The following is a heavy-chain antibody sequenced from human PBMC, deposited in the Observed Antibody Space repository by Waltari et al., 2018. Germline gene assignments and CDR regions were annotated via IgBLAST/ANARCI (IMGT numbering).Heavy chain of an antibody. Sequence: EVQLVESGGGLVQPGGSLRLSCAASGFTFSSYWMSWVRQAPGEGLEWVANIKQDGSEKYYVDSVKGRFTISRDNAKNSLYLQMNSLRAEDTAVYYCARDLRGISGFNWFDPWGQGTLVTVSS. CDR3: ARDLRGISGFNWFDP. CDR2: IKQDGSEK. D-gene: IGHD6-19*01. J-gene: IGHJ5*02. V-gene: IGHV3-7*01. CDR1: GFTFSSYW.